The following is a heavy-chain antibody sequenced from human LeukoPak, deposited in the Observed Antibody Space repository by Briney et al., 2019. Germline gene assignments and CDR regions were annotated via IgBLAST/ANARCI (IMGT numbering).Heavy chain of an antibody. CDR2: ISGSGGST. V-gene: IGHV3-23*01. CDR3: AKARVVAGTFFDY. J-gene: IGHJ4*02. CDR1: GFTFSSYA. D-gene: IGHD6-19*01. Sequence: PGGSLRLSCAASGFTFSSYAMSWVRQAPGKGLEWVSAISGSGGSTYYADSVKGRFTTSRDNSKNTLYLQMNSLRAEDTAVYYCAKARVVAGTFFDYWGQGTLVTVSS.